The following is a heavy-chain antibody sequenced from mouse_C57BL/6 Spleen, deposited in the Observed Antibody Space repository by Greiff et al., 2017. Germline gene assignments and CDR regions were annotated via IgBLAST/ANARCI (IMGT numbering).Heavy chain of an antibody. V-gene: IGHV5-6*01. J-gene: IGHJ2*01. CDR2: ISSGGSYT. CDR3: ARQDDGFPFDY. D-gene: IGHD2-3*01. CDR1: GFTFSSYG. Sequence: EVQGVESGGDLVKPGGSLKLSCAASGFTFSSYGMSWVRQTPDKRLEWVATISSGGSYTYYPDSVKGRFTISRDNAKNTLYLQMSSLKSEDTAMYYCARQDDGFPFDYWGQGTTLTVSS.